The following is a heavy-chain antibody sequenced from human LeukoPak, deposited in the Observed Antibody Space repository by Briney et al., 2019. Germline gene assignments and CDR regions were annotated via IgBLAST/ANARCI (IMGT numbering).Heavy chain of an antibody. J-gene: IGHJ1*01. CDR1: GFTFSSYA. CDR3: AKDVYDFWSGQGYFQH. CDR2: ISGSGGST. Sequence: GGSLRLSCAASGFTFSSYAMSWVRQAPGKGLEWVSAISGSGGSTYYADSVKGRFTISRDSSKNTLYPQMNSLRAEDTAVYYCAKDVYDFWSGQGYFQHWGQGTLVTVSS. D-gene: IGHD3-3*01. V-gene: IGHV3-23*01.